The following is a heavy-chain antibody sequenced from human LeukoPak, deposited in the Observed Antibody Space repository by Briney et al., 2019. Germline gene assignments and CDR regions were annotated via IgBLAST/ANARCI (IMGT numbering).Heavy chain of an antibody. CDR2: IYYSGST. J-gene: IGHJ3*02. V-gene: IGHV4-59*01. CDR1: GGSISSYY. Sequence: SEALSLTCTVSGGSISSYYWSWIRQPPGKGLEWIGYIYYSGSTNYNPSLKSRVTISVDTSKNQFSLKLSSVTAADTAVYYCASGGFGELFPSHHDAFDIWGQGTMVTVSS. CDR3: ASGGFGELFPSHHDAFDI. D-gene: IGHD3-10*01.